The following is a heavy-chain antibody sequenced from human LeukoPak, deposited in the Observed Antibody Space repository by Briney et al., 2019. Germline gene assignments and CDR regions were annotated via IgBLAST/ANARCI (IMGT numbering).Heavy chain of an antibody. J-gene: IGHJ4*02. Sequence: SGGSLRLSCAASGFTFSKTWMSWVRQTPEKGLEWVANIKEDGSAEYYVDSVKGRFTISRDNARNSLYLQMNSLRAEDTAIYYCAKDDDGYYWGQGILVTVSS. CDR3: AKDDDGYY. CDR1: GFTFSKTW. CDR2: IKEDGSAE. D-gene: IGHD2-21*01. V-gene: IGHV3-7*04.